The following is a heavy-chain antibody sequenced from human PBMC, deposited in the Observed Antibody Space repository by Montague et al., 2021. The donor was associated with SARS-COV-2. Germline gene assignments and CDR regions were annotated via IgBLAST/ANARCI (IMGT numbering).Heavy chain of an antibody. V-gene: IGHV4-34*01. CDR2: INHNGST. J-gene: IGHJ6*02. CDR3: ARSTVTNSPFGFSNKLRSRYNGMDV. Sequence: SETLSLTCAVYGGSFSGYYLNWIRQPPGKGLEWMGEINHNGSTNYNPSLKSRVTIAVDTSKNQVSLKLTSVTAADTAVFYCARSTVTNSPFGFSNKLRSRYNGMDVWGQGTTVTVSS. D-gene: IGHD4-17*01. CDR1: GGSFSGYY.